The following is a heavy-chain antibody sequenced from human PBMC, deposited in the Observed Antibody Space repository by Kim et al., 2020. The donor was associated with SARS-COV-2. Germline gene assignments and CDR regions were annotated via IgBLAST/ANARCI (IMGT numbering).Heavy chain of an antibody. D-gene: IGHD2-15*01. Sequence: LKSRVTISVDTSKNQFSLKLSSVTAADTDVYYCARVRSGGLYYYYYYGMDVWGQGTTVTVSS. J-gene: IGHJ6*02. CDR3: ARVRSGGLYYYYYYGMDV. V-gene: IGHV4-34*01.